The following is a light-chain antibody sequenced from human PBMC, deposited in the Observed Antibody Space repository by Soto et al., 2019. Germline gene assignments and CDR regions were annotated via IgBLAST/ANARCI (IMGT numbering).Light chain of an antibody. J-gene: IGKJ3*01. V-gene: IGKV3-20*01. CDR1: QSVSANY. CDR3: HQYGSSPFT. CDR2: GAS. Sequence: EVVLTQSPATLSLSPGERATLSCRANQSVSANYLAWYQQKPGQAPRLLIYGASSRATGIPDRFSGSGSGTDFTLTISRLEPEDFAVFYYHQYGSSPFTFGPGTKVDIK.